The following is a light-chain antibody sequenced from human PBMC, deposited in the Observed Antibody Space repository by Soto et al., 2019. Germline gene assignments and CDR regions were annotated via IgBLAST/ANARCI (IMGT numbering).Light chain of an antibody. CDR3: QKYNSAPEWT. CDR1: QGISSY. CDR2: AAS. V-gene: IGKV1-27*01. J-gene: IGKJ1*01. Sequence: DIQRTQSPSLLSASTGDRVTISCRMSQGISSYLAWYQQKPGRVPKLLIYAASTLQSGVPSRFSGSGSGTDFTLTISSLQPEDVATYYCQKYNSAPEWTFGQGTKVDIK.